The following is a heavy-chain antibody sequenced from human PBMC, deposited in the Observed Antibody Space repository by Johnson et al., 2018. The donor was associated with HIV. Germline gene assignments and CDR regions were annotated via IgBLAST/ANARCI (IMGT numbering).Heavy chain of an antibody. CDR2: ISYDGSSK. D-gene: IGHD3-22*01. CDR1: GFSFSDYA. J-gene: IGHJ3*02. Sequence: QVHLVESGGGVVQPGRSLRLSCSASGFSFSDYAMHWVRQAPGKGLEWVAVISYDGSSKFYPNSLKGRFSISRDNSKNTVYLQMNSLRTEDTAVYYCARGITMIAVVKGDAFDIWGQGTMVTVSS. CDR3: ARGITMIAVVKGDAFDI. V-gene: IGHV3-30*04.